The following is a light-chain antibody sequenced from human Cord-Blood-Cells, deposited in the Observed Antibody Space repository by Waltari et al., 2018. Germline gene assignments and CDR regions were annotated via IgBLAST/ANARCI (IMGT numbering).Light chain of an antibody. CDR3: QQYGSSSWT. CDR1: QSVSSSY. Sequence: ELLLTPSPGTLSLSTVELAPLSSRASQSVSSSYLAWSQQKPGQAPRLLIYGASSRPTGIPDRFSGSGSGTNFTLTISRLGPEDFAVYYCQQYGSSSWTFGQGTKVEIK. J-gene: IGKJ1*01. V-gene: IGKV3-20*01. CDR2: GAS.